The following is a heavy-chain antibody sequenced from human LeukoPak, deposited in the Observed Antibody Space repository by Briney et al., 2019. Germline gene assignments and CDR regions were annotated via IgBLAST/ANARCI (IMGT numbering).Heavy chain of an antibody. CDR2: ISSSSSYI. Sequence: PGGSLRLSCAASGFTFSSYSMNWVRQAPGKGLEWVSSISSSSSYIYYADSVKGRFTISRDNAKNSLYLQMNSLRAEDTAVYYCAKDQKENYYDSSHDAFDIWGQGTMVTVSS. D-gene: IGHD3-22*01. V-gene: IGHV3-21*01. CDR1: GFTFSSYS. J-gene: IGHJ3*02. CDR3: AKDQKENYYDSSHDAFDI.